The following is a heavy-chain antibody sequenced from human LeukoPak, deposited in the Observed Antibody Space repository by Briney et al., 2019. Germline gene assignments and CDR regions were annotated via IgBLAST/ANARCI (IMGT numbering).Heavy chain of an antibody. J-gene: IGHJ6*03. CDR1: GFTFSSYG. CDR2: IRYDGSNK. V-gene: IGHV3-30*02. CDR3: ARDGESGGVYYYYMDV. Sequence: GGSLRLSCAASGFTFSSYGMHWVRQAPGKGLEWVAFIRYDGSNKYYADSVKGRFTISRDNSKNTLYLQMNSLRAEDTAVYYCARDGESGGVYYYYMDVWGKGTTVTVSS. D-gene: IGHD3-16*01.